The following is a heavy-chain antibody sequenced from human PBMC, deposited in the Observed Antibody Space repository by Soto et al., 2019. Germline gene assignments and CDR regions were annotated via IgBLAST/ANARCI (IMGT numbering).Heavy chain of an antibody. J-gene: IGHJ6*02. V-gene: IGHV3-33*01. CDR3: ARIDCTGGSCRPYAYYGLDV. Sequence: SLRLSCAASGFTFNTYGMHWVRQAPGKGLEWVAVIWYDGGNKYYADSAKGRFTVSRDNSRNTLYLQMNRLRVEDTAVYYCARIDCTGGSCRPYAYYGLDVWGQGTTVTVSS. CDR2: IWYDGGNK. CDR1: GFTFNTYG. D-gene: IGHD2-15*01.